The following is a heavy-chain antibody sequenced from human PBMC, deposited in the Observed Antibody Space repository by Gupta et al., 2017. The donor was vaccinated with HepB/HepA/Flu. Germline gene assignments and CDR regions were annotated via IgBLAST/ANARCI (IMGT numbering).Heavy chain of an antibody. CDR3: ASGPFRYYYYYMDV. J-gene: IGHJ6*03. V-gene: IGHV3-20*04. CDR2: INWNGGST. D-gene: IGHD2/OR15-2a*01. Sequence: EVQLVESGGVVVRPGGSLRLSCAASGFPLDDYGMSLVRQAPGKGLEWVSGINWNGGSTGYADSVKGRFTISRDNAKNSLYLQMNSLRAEDTALYYCASGPFRYYYYYMDVWGKGTTVTVSS. CDR1: GFPLDDYG.